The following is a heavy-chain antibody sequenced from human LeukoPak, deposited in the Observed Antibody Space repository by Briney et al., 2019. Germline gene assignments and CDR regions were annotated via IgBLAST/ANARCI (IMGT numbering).Heavy chain of an antibody. D-gene: IGHD2/OR15-2a*01. CDR2: IYYSAST. J-gene: IGHJ4*02. V-gene: IGHV4-39*01. Sequence: KPSETLTLTCTVSGGSISSSSYYWGWIRQPPGKGLEWIGSIYYSASTDYNPSLKSRLTISVDTSKNQFSLKLSSVTAADTAVYYCARRAGAFPFDYWGQGTLVTVSS. CDR3: ARRAGAFPFDY. CDR1: GGSISSSSYY.